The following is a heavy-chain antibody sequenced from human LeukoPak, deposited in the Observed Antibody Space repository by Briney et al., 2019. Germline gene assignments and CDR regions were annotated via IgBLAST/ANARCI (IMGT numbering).Heavy chain of an antibody. D-gene: IGHD5-24*01. CDR1: GYSFTSYW. V-gene: IGHV5-51*01. CDR2: IYPGGSET. CDR3: ARASRDGYNQNFGH. Sequence: GESLKISCKGSGYSFTSYWIAWVRQRPGKGLEWMGIIYPGGSETRYDPSFQGQVTISADRSTSTAYLQWSSLRASDTAMYYCARASRDGYNQNFGHWGQGTLVTVSS. J-gene: IGHJ4*02.